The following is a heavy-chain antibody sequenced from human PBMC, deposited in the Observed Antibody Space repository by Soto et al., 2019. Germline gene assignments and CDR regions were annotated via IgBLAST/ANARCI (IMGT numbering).Heavy chain of an antibody. J-gene: IGHJ4*02. Sequence: TGGSLRLSCAASGFTVSSNYMSWVRQAPGKGLEWVSVIYSGGSTYYADSVKGRFTISRDNSKNTLYLQMNSLRAEDTAVYYCASSSIAARRPFDYWGRGTLVTVSS. D-gene: IGHD6-6*01. V-gene: IGHV3-53*01. CDR3: ASSSIAARRPFDY. CDR2: IYSGGST. CDR1: GFTVSSNY.